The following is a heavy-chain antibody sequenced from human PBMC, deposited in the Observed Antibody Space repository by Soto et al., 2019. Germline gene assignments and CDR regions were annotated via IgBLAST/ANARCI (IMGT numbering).Heavy chain of an antibody. CDR2: ISAYNGNT. CDR3: ARAGASGILTGNFDY. Sequence: ASVKVSCKASGYTFTSYGISWVRQAPGQGLEWMGWISAYNGNTNYAQKLQGRVTMTTDTSTSTAYMELRSLRSDDTAVYYCARAGASGILTGNFDYWGQGTLVTVSS. V-gene: IGHV1-18*01. CDR1: GYTFTSYG. J-gene: IGHJ4*02. D-gene: IGHD3-9*01.